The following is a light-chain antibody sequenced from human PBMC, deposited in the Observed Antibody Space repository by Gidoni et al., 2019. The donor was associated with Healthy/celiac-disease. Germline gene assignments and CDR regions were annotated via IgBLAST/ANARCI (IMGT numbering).Light chain of an antibody. Sequence: ELVLTQSPGTLSLSPGERATLSCRASQSVSSSYLAWYQQKPGQAPRLLIYGASSRATGNPDRFSGSGSGTDFTLTISRLEPEDFAVYYCQQYGRTFGQGTKVEIK. CDR1: QSVSSSY. CDR3: QQYGRT. V-gene: IGKV3-20*01. CDR2: GAS. J-gene: IGKJ1*01.